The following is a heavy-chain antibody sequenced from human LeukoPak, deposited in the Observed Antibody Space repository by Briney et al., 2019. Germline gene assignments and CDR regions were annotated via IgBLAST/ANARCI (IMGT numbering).Heavy chain of an antibody. CDR3: AKDRGTTKYYDILTGSLN. D-gene: IGHD3-9*01. J-gene: IGHJ4*02. V-gene: IGHV3-23*01. CDR1: GFTFSSYA. Sequence: GGSLRLSCAASGFTFSSYAMSWVRQAPGKGLEWVSAISGSGGSTYYADSVKGRFTISRDNSKNTLYLQMNSLRAEDTAVYYCAKDRGTTKYYDILTGSLNWGQGTLVTASS. CDR2: ISGSGGST.